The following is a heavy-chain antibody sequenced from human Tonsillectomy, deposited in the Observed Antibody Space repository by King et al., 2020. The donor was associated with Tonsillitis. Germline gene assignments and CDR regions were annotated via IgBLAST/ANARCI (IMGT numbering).Heavy chain of an antibody. Sequence: VQLVESGGDLVQPGRSLRLSCAASGFTFDDYAMHWVRQTPGKGLEWGSGISWNSGNKGYADSVKGRFTISRDNAKNSLYLQMNNLRLEDTALYFCAKDMAVVAAGPSNFDHWGQGTLVTVSS. J-gene: IGHJ4*02. D-gene: IGHD2-2*01. CDR2: ISWNSGNK. V-gene: IGHV3-9*01. CDR1: GFTFDDYA. CDR3: AKDMAVVAAGPSNFDH.